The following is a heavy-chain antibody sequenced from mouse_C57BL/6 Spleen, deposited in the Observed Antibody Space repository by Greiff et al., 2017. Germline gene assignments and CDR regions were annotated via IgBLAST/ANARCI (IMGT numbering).Heavy chain of an antibody. J-gene: IGHJ4*01. Sequence: QVQLQQSGAELVKPGASVKLSCKASGYTFTSYWMQWVKQRPGQGLEWIGEIDPSDSYTNYNPKFKGKATLTVDTSSNTAYMQLSSLPYEDTSVYYCARAYGNAMGYWGQGTSVTVAS. D-gene: IGHD1-1*01. CDR2: IDPSDSYT. V-gene: IGHV1-50*01. CDR1: GYTFTSYW. CDR3: ARAYGNAMGY.